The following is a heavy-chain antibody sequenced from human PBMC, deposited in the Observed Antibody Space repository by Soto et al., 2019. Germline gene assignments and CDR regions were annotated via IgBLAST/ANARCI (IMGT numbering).Heavy chain of an antibody. V-gene: IGHV4-34*01. D-gene: IGHD6-6*01. CDR2: ISQSGNT. CDR3: ARAPKVSGSSQTRPDF. Sequence: QVQLHQWGAGLLKPSETLSLACSIYSGSFSGYYWSWIRQPPGKGLEWIGEISQSGNTNYSPSLKSRVSISIDTSKKQFSLNLASVFAADTAVYYCARAPKVSGSSQTRPDFWGQGTLVTVSS. CDR1: SGSFSGYY. J-gene: IGHJ4*02.